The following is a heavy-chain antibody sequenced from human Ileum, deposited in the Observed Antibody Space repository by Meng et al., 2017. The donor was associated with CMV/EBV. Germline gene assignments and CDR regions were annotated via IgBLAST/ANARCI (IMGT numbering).Heavy chain of an antibody. CDR3: AKDHCSNSSCYMDDYYGMDV. D-gene: IGHD2-2*01. CDR2: VNGQGRAT. J-gene: IGHJ6*02. V-gene: IGHV3-23*01. CDR1: RFTFSNYA. Sequence: GESLKISCGASRFTFSNYAMTWVRQAPGKGLEWVSSVNGQGRATFYADSVTGRFTISRDNSKDTLYLQMNSLRVEDSAVYYCAKDHCSNSSCYMDDYYGMDVWGRGTTVTVSS.